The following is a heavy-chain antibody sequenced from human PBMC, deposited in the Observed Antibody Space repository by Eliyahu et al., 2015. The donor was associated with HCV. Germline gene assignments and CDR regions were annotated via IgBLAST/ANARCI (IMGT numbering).Heavy chain of an antibody. CDR2: ISGGGDNT. D-gene: IGHD2-8*01. J-gene: IGHJ3*02. CDR1: GFTFRTCT. Sequence: EVQLLESGGNXVQPGGSLRLSXXAXGFTFRTCTMYWVRQAPGKGLEWVSGISGGGDNTYYAEFVKGRFTISRDNSENTLYLQMNSLRAEDTALYYCAKDNGVSNAFDIWGQGTMVTVSS. V-gene: IGHV3-23*01. CDR3: AKDNGVSNAFDI.